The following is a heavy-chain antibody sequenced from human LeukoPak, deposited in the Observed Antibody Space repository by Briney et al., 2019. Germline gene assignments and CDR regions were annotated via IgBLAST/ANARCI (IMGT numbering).Heavy chain of an antibody. CDR3: ARDYYGDYYFDY. V-gene: IGHV3-48*01. D-gene: IGHD4-17*01. J-gene: IGHJ4*02. CDR1: GFTFSRYS. Sequence: PGGSLRLSCAASGFTFSRYSMNWVRQAPGKGLEWVSYISTSGSIIYYADSVKGRLTISRDNAKNSLYLQMNSLTAEDTAVYYCARDYYGDYYFDYWGQGTLVTVSS. CDR2: ISTSGSII.